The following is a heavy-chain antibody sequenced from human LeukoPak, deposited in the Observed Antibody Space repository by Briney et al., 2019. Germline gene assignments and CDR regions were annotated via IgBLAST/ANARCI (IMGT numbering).Heavy chain of an antibody. Sequence: GGSLRLSCAASGFSFSSCWMHWVRQVPGKGLVWVSRINTDGTDTTYADSVKGRFTISRDNAKNTLYLQMNSLTVEDTAVYYCAKDLHYNAAGYWGQGTLVTVSS. CDR2: INTDGTDT. D-gene: IGHD1-14*01. CDR3: AKDLHYNAAGY. V-gene: IGHV3-74*01. J-gene: IGHJ4*02. CDR1: GFSFSSCW.